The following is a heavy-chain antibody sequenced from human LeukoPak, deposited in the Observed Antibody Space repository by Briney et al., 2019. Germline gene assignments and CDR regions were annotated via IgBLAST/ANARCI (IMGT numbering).Heavy chain of an antibody. CDR3: ARGLMVEKHVVTQH. D-gene: IGHD4-23*01. CDR1: GFPFSSSV. CDR2: ISGSGGST. J-gene: IGHJ1*01. V-gene: IGHV3-23*01. Sequence: GGSLRLSCAASGFPFSSSVDSWVRQAPGKGLEWVSGISGSGGSTHYADSVKGRFTISRANSKTTLYLHMNSLRVEDTAVYCWARGLMVEKHVVTQHWGQGTLVTVSS.